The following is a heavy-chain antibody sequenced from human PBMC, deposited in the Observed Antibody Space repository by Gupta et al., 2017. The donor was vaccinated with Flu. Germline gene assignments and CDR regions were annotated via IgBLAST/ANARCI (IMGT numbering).Heavy chain of an antibody. CDR2: IRFDGTAT. CDR3: AREVVNNRLDP. CDR1: WFAFSSHF. V-gene: IGHV3-74*01. Sequence: QLVASGGLFVQPRGSLSLSCIPAWFAFSSHFMHWVRQAPGQGLVWVSRIRFDGTATSYADSVRGRFTISRDNAKNTLYLQMDSLRAEDTALYYCAREVVNNRLDPWGQGTLVTVSS. J-gene: IGHJ5*02.